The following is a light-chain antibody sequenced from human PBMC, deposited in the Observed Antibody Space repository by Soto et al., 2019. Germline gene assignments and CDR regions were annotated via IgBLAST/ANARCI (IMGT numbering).Light chain of an antibody. CDR1: QSVGSN. Sequence: EIVMTQSPATLSVSPGERATLSCRASQSVGSNLAWYQQRPGQAPRLLIYGASTRATAIPVRFSGSGSGTEFTLTINSLQSEDCAVYYCQQYNHWPETFGQGTTVEI. CDR3: QQYNHWPET. CDR2: GAS. V-gene: IGKV3-15*01. J-gene: IGKJ1*01.